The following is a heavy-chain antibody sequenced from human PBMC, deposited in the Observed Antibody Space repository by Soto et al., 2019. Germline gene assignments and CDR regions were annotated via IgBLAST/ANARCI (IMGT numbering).Heavy chain of an antibody. D-gene: IGHD1-26*01. V-gene: IGHV5-10-1*03. CDR1: GYSFPNYW. CDR3: ARLLSSGSYGDFDS. Sequence: EVRLLQSGAEVKKPGESLRISCQGSGYSFPNYWITWVRQMPGKGLECMGRIDPSDSYTDYSPSFQGHVTMSADKSISTAYLQWTSLKASDTATYYCARLLSSGSYGDFDSWGQGTLVTVSS. J-gene: IGHJ4*02. CDR2: IDPSDSYT.